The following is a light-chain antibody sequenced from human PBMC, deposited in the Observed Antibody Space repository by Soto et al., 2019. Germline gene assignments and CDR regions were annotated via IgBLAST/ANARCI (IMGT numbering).Light chain of an antibody. CDR1: SSDVGGYNY. CDR2: EVT. J-gene: IGLJ3*02. Sequence: QSVLTQPPSASGSPGQSVTVSCTGTSSDVGGYNYVSWYQHHPGQAPKLMIYEVTKRPSGVPDRFSGSKSGNTASLTVSGLQAEDEAEYYCSSYAGSNNLLFGGGTKLAVL. V-gene: IGLV2-8*01. CDR3: SSYAGSNNLL.